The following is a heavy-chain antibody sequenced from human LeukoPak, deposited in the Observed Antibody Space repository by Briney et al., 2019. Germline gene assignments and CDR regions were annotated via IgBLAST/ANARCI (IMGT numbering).Heavy chain of an antibody. CDR1: GGSISSSSYY. D-gene: IGHD6-13*01. J-gene: IGHJ1*01. CDR2: IYYSGST. V-gene: IGHV4-39*07. Sequence: PSETLSLTCTVSGGSISSSSYYWGWIRQPPGKGLEWIGSIYYSGSTYYNPSLKSRVTISVDTSKNQFSLKLSSVTAADTAVYYCARDPAGTGYFQHWGQGTLVTVSS. CDR3: ARDPAGTGYFQH.